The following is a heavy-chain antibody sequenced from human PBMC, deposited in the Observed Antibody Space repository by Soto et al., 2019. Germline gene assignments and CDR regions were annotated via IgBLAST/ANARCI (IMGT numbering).Heavy chain of an antibody. J-gene: IGHJ4*02. CDR1: GFTFSSYA. Sequence: LSLTCAASGFTFSSYAMSWVRQAPGKGLEWVSAISGSGGSTYYADSVKGRFTISSDNSKNTLYLQMNSLRAEDTAVYYCAKDLRIAVATDPNYWGQGTLVTVSS. CDR3: AKDLRIAVATDPNY. D-gene: IGHD6-19*01. CDR2: ISGSGGST. V-gene: IGHV3-23*01.